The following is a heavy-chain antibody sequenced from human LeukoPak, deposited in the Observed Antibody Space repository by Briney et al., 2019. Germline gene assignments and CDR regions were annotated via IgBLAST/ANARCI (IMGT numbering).Heavy chain of an antibody. CDR3: AKDVVVVPYYYYYYGVDV. J-gene: IGHJ6*02. Sequence: GGSLRLSCAASGFTFSSYAMSWVRQAPGKGLEWVSAISGSGGSTYYADSVKGRFTISRDNSKSTLYLQMNSLRAEDTAVYYCAKDVVVVPYYYYYYGVDVWGQGTTVTVSS. V-gene: IGHV3-23*01. D-gene: IGHD2-15*01. CDR1: GFTFSSYA. CDR2: ISGSGGST.